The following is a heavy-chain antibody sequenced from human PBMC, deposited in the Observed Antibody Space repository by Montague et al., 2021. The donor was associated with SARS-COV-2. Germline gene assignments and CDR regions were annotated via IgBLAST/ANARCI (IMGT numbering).Heavy chain of an antibody. V-gene: IGHV4-59*08. CDR3: ERGLAFDP. J-gene: IGHJ3*01. CDR2: NGAT. Sequence: NGATKYNPSLQSRVTISIDTSENQFSLRLNSVTASNPAVYFCERGLAFDPWGQGRLVTVSS.